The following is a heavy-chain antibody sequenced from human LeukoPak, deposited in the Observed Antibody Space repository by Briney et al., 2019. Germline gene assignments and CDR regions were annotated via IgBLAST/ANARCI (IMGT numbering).Heavy chain of an antibody. CDR2: ISAYNGNT. CDR3: AREGYYYGFDP. CDR1: GYTFTSYY. D-gene: IGHD3-10*01. J-gene: IGHJ5*02. V-gene: IGHV1-18*04. Sequence: ASVKVSCKASGYTFTSYYMHWVRQAPGQGLEWMGWISAYNGNTNYAQKLQGRVTMTTDTSTSTAYMKLRSLRSDDTAVYYCAREGYYYGFDPWGQGTLATVSS.